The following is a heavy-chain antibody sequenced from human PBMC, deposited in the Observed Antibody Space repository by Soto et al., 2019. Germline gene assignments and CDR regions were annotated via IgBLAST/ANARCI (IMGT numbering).Heavy chain of an antibody. CDR1: GFTFSDYY. CDR3: ARDCTRSQGTTGEDAFDI. D-gene: IGHD7-27*01. J-gene: IGHJ3*02. V-gene: IGHV3-11*06. Sequence: GGSLRLSCAASGFTFSDYYMSWIRQAPGKGLEWVSYISSSSSYTNYADSVKGRFTISRDNAKNSLYLQMNSLRAEDTAVYYCARDCTRSQGTTGEDAFDIWGQGTMVTVSS. CDR2: ISSSSSYT.